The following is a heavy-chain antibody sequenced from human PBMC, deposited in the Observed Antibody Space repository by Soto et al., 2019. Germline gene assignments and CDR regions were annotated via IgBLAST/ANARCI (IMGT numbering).Heavy chain of an antibody. Sequence: ASVKVSCKASGYTFTSYAMHWVRQAPGQRLEWMGWINGGNGNTKYSQKFKGRVTITRDTSASTAYMELSSLRSEDTALYYCARGVAGPLHWFDPWGQGTLVTVSS. D-gene: IGHD6-19*01. CDR1: GYTFTSYA. CDR2: INGGNGNT. CDR3: ARGVAGPLHWFDP. J-gene: IGHJ5*02. V-gene: IGHV1-3*01.